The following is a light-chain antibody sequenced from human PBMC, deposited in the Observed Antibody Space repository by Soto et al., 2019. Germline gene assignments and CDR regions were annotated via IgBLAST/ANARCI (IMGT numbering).Light chain of an antibody. CDR2: GAY. CDR3: QQYSHWPPWT. V-gene: IGKV3-15*01. Sequence: EILLTQSPATLPVSPGERSTLSCRSSQSVGSNLAWFQQKPGQAQRLLSYGAYTRATGIPDRFSGSGSGTDFTLTISSLQSEDFAVYYCQQYSHWPPWTFGQGTKVDI. CDR1: QSVGSN. J-gene: IGKJ1*01.